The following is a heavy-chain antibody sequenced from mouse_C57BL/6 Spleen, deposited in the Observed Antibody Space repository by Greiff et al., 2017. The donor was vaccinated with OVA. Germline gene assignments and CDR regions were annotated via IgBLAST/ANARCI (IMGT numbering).Heavy chain of an antibody. CDR3: ARSGYDGYSLFAY. Sequence: VQLQQPGAELVKPGASVKLSCKASGYTFTSYWMQWVKQRPGQGLEWIGEIDPSDSYTNYNQKFKGKATLTVDTSSSTAYMQLSSLTSEDSAVYYCARSGYDGYSLFAYWGQGTLVTVSA. D-gene: IGHD2-3*01. V-gene: IGHV1-50*01. J-gene: IGHJ3*01. CDR1: GYTFTSYW. CDR2: IDPSDSYT.